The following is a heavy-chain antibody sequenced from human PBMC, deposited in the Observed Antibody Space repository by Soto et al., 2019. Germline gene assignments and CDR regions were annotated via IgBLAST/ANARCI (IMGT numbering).Heavy chain of an antibody. CDR2: ISWNGGDI. J-gene: IGHJ4*02. CDR3: AKDNSVSLDCLGY. V-gene: IGHV3-9*01. CDR1: GFTFDDYA. D-gene: IGHD3-10*01. Sequence: EVQLVESGGGFVQPGRSLRLSCAASGFTFDDYAMHWVRQAPGKGLEWVSGISWNGGDIGYAESVKGRFTISRDNVKNALYLHMNSLRAEDRALYYCAKDNSVSLDCLGYWGQGTLVTVSS.